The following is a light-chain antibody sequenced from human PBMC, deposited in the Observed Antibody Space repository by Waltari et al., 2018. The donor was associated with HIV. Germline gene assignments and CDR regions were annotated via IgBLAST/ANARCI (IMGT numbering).Light chain of an antibody. V-gene: IGLV3-19*01. Sequence: SSELTQDPAVSVALGQTVRITCQGDSLRSYYASWYQQKPGQAPVLVIYGKNNRPSGIPDRFSGSSSGNTASLTLTGAQAEDEADYYCNSRDSSGNPQVVFGGGTKLTVL. CDR2: GKN. CDR1: SLRSYY. CDR3: NSRDSSGNPQVV. J-gene: IGLJ2*01.